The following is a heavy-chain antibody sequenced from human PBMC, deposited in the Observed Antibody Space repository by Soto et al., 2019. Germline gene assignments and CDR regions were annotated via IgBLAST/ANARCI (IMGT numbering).Heavy chain of an antibody. J-gene: IGHJ6*02. D-gene: IGHD1-26*01. CDR1: GYTFTGYY. CDR2: INPNSGDT. V-gene: IGHV1-2*02. Sequence: ASVKVSCKASGYTFTGYYVHWVRQAPGQGLEWMGWINPNSGDTYLAQRFQGRVTMNRDTSIGTAYMELRGLTSDDTAEYYCAKGGAIVAAGTRVYLYNAMDVWGQGATVTVSS. CDR3: AKGGAIVAAGTRVYLYNAMDV.